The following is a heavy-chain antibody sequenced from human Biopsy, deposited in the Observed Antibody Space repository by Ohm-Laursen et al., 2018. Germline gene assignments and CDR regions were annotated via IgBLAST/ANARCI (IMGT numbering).Heavy chain of an antibody. CDR2: ITGSSSTI. CDR3: TRLAYYYHYGMDV. CDR1: GFTFTSHE. J-gene: IGHJ6*02. D-gene: IGHD2-21*01. V-gene: IGHV3-48*03. Sequence: SLRLSCTASGFTFTSHEMNWVRQAPGKGLEWISYITGSSSTIYYADSVKGRFTISRDNAKNSLYLQRNSLRAEDTAVYYCTRLAYYYHYGMDVRGQGTTVTVSS.